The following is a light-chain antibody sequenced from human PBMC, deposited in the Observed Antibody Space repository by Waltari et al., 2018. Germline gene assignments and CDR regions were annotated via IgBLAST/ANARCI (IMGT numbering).Light chain of an antibody. CDR3: GTWDSSLSTVV. CDR1: SSNIGNHF. V-gene: IGLV1-51*01. CDR2: DKH. Sequence: QAVLTQPPSVSAAPGQRVAISCSGSSSNIGNHFVVWYQSLPGTAPKGLIYDKHKRPSGPPARSPGSKSGTSATLGITGLPTWDEADYYCGTWDSSLSTVVFGGGTKVTVL. J-gene: IGLJ2*01.